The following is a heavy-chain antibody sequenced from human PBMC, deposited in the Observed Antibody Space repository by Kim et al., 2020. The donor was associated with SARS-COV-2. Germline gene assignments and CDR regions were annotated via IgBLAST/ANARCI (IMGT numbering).Heavy chain of an antibody. CDR3: ATKIYDYFYYGMDV. V-gene: IGHV1-69*06. CDR2: IIPLFNTP. CDR1: GGTFSSYT. D-gene: IGHD3-3*01. J-gene: IGHJ6*02. Sequence: SVKVSCKATGGTFSSYTFSWVRQAPGQGLEWMGGIIPLFNTPNYAQKFQGRVTITADKSTTTTFMELSSLRSEDTAVYYCATKIYDYFYYGMDVWGQGTTVTVSS.